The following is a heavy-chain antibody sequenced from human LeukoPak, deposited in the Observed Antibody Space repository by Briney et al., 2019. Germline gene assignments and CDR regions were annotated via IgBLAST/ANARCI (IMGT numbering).Heavy chain of an antibody. CDR3: ARDYWRSLEY. CDR2: INEDGNTK. D-gene: IGHD3-16*01. Sequence: GGSLRLSCAASGFTFRNYWMSWVRQASRKGLEWVAIINEDGNTKYYVDSLKGRFTISRDNAKNSLYLQMSSLRAEDTAVYYCARDYWRSLEYWGQGTLVTVSS. J-gene: IGHJ4*02. CDR1: GFTFRNYW. V-gene: IGHV3-7*03.